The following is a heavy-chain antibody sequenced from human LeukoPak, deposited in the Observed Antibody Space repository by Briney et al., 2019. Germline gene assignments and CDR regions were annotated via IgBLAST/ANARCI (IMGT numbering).Heavy chain of an antibody. Sequence: SETLSLTCTVSGGSISSYYWSWIRQPPGKGLEWIGYIYYSGSTNYNPSLKSRVTISVDTSKNQFSLKLSSVTAADTAVYYCARHYPFSYVWGSCPQRDAFDIWGQGTMVTVSS. CDR3: ARHYPFSYVWGSCPQRDAFDI. D-gene: IGHD3-16*01. V-gene: IGHV4-59*08. CDR1: GGSISSYY. J-gene: IGHJ3*02. CDR2: IYYSGST.